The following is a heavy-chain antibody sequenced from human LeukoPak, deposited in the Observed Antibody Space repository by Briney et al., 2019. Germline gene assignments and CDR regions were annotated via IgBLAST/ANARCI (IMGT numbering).Heavy chain of an antibody. V-gene: IGHV4-59*08. J-gene: IGHJ4*02. CDR3: ARAAAAGWRAVPFDY. Sequence: PSETLSLTCSVSGGSISSYYCSWIRQPPGKGLEWIGYIYYSGTTNYNPSLKSRVTISLDTSKNQFSLKLSSVTVADTAVYYCARAAAAGWRAVPFDYWGQGTLVTVSS. D-gene: IGHD6-13*01. CDR1: GGSISSYY. CDR2: IYYSGTT.